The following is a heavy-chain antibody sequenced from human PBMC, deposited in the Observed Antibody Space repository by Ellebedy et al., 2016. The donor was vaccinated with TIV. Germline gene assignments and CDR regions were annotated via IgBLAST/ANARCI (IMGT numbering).Heavy chain of an antibody. V-gene: IGHV3-30*04. CDR2: VSHDERNK. Sequence: GESLKISXAASGFVFSAYAMHWVRQAPGKGLEWVAVVSHDERNKDYADSVKGRFIISRDNSKSTLYLQMSSLRAEDTAVYYCVRRDYDATGHYWGKHFEYWGQGILVAVSS. CDR1: GFVFSAYA. D-gene: IGHD3-22*01. CDR3: VRRDYDATGHYWGKHFEY. J-gene: IGHJ4*02.